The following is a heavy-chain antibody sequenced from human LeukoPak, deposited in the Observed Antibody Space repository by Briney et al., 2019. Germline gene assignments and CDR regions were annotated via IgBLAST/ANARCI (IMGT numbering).Heavy chain of an antibody. CDR2: IKSKSDGGTT. Sequence: GGSLRLSCAASGFTFSNAWLSWVRQAPGKGLEWVGRIKSKSDGGTTDYASPVKGRFTISRDDSENTLYLQMNSLRPEDTAVYYCAGHFGAWHYFDYWGQGTLVTVSS. J-gene: IGHJ4*02. V-gene: IGHV3-15*01. CDR3: AGHFGAWHYFDY. D-gene: IGHD3-3*01. CDR1: GFTFSNAW.